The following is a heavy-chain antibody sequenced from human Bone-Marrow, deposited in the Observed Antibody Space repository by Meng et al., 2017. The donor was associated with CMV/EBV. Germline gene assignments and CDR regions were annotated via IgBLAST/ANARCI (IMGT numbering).Heavy chain of an antibody. V-gene: IGHV3-9*01. D-gene: IGHD6-6*01. CDR2: ISWNSGSI. CDR3: ARDRAAIAARRVGTYYYYGMDV. CDR1: GFTFDDYA. J-gene: IGHJ6*02. Sequence: SLRLSCAASGFTFDDYAMHWVRQAPGKGLEWVSGISWNSGSIGYADSVKGRFTISRDNAKNSLYLQMNSLRAEDTAVYYCARDRAAIAARRVGTYYYYGMDVWGQGTTVTVSS.